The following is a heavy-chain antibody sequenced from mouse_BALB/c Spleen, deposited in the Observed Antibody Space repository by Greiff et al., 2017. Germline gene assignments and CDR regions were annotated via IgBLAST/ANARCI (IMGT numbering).Heavy chain of an antibody. CDR1: GFSLTSYG. Sequence: VKLMESGPGLVAPSQSLSITCTVSGFSLTSYGVHWVRQPPGKGLEWLGVIWAGGSTNYNSALMSRLSISKDNSKSQVFLKMNSLQTDDTAMYYCARDLNWERAMDYWGQGTSVTVSS. CDR2: IWAGGST. J-gene: IGHJ4*01. CDR3: ARDLNWERAMDY. V-gene: IGHV2-9*02. D-gene: IGHD4-1*01.